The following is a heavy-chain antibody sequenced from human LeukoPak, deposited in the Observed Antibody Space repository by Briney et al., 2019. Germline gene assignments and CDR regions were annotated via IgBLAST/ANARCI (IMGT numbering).Heavy chain of an antibody. CDR1: GGSFSGYY. Sequence: SETLSLTCAVYGGSFSGYYWSWIRQPPGKGLEWIGEINHSGSTNYNPSLKSRVTVSVDTSKNQFSLKLSSVTAADTAVYYCASHVGSGSYYTDYWGQGTLVTVSS. CDR2: INHSGST. CDR3: ASHVGSGSYYTDY. V-gene: IGHV4-34*01. D-gene: IGHD3-10*01. J-gene: IGHJ4*02.